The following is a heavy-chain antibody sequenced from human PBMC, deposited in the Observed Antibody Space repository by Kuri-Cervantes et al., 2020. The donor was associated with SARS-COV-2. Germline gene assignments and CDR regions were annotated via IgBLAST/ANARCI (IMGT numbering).Heavy chain of an antibody. CDR1: GFTFSSYS. CDR3: ASPSSGYSGGFDY. Sequence: GESLKISCAASGFTFSSYSMNWVRQAPGKGLEWVSSISSSSSYIYYADSVKGRFTISRDNAKNSLYLQMSSLRAEDTAVYYCASPSSGYSGGFDYWGQGTLVTVSS. D-gene: IGHD3-22*01. CDR2: ISSSSSYI. V-gene: IGHV3-21*01. J-gene: IGHJ4*02.